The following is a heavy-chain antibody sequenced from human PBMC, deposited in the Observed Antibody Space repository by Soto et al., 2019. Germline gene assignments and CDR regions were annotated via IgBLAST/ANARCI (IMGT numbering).Heavy chain of an antibody. Sequence: QVQLVQSGAEVKKPGSSMKVSCKASGGTFSSYAISWVRQAPGQGLEWMGGIIPIFGTANYAQKFQGRVTITADESTSTAYMELSSLRSEDTAVYYCARVQGLPSIAVAGPLAGWGQGTLVTVSS. CDR3: ARVQGLPSIAVAGPLAG. CDR1: GGTFSSYA. CDR2: IIPIFGTA. V-gene: IGHV1-69*01. D-gene: IGHD6-19*01. J-gene: IGHJ4*02.